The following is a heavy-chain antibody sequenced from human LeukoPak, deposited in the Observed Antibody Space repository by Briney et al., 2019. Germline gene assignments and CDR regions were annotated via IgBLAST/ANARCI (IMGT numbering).Heavy chain of an antibody. CDR1: GGSFSGYY. J-gene: IGHJ4*02. Sequence: PPETLSLTCAVYGGSFSGYYWSWIRQPPGKGLEWIGEINHSGSTSYNPSLRSRVTISVDTSKSQFSLELSSVTGDDTAVYYCARGGIVLMVYAIGPGPPDYWGQGNLVTGPS. CDR3: ARGGIVLMVYAIGPGPPDY. CDR2: INHSGST. V-gene: IGHV4-34*01. D-gene: IGHD2-8*01.